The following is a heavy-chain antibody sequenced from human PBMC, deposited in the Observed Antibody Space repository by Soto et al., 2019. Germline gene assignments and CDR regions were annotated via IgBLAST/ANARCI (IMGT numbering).Heavy chain of an antibody. J-gene: IGHJ5*02. CDR1: GGSISGYY. Sequence: SETLSLTCTVSGGSISGYYWNWIRQPPGKGLEWIGSIYHSGSTYYNPSLKSRVTISVDTSKNQFSLKLSSVTAADTAVYYCARGRKVYSSGWSDWFDPWGQGTLVTVSS. CDR3: ARGRKVYSSGWSDWFDP. V-gene: IGHV4-38-2*02. D-gene: IGHD6-19*01. CDR2: IYHSGST.